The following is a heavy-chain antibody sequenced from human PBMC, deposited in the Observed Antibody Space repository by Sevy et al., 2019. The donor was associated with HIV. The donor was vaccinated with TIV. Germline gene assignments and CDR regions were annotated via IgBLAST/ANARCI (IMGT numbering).Heavy chain of an antibody. CDR1: GFTFNRYS. V-gene: IGHV3-30-3*01. Sequence: GGSLRLSCAASGFTFNRYSMHWVRQAPGKGLEWVATISFDATNKHYPDSVKGRFTISRDNFQNSLFLQMDSLRPEDTAVYYCVRAIAADGSFWGQGTLVTVSS. CDR3: VRAIAADGSF. D-gene: IGHD6-13*01. J-gene: IGHJ4*02. CDR2: ISFDATNK.